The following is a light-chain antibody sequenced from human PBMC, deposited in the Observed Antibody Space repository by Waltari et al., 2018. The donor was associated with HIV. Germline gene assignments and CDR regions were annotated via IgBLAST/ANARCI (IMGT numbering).Light chain of an antibody. CDR3: QQYNNWPGIT. Sequence: EILMTQSPATLSVSPGERATLSCRASPSINNNLAWYQQKPGQAPRLLIYGASTRATGVPARFSGSGSGTEFTLTISSLQSEDFAVYYCQQYNNWPGITFGPGTKVDIK. CDR2: GAS. CDR1: PSINNN. V-gene: IGKV3-15*01. J-gene: IGKJ3*01.